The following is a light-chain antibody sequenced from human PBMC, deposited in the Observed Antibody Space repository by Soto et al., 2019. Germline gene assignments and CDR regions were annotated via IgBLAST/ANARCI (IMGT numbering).Light chain of an antibody. CDR2: DAS. J-gene: IGKJ3*01. CDR3: QQRSNWPT. V-gene: IGKV3-15*01. Sequence: EIVMTQSPATLSVSPGERATLSCRASQSVSSNLAWYQQKVGQAPRVLIYDASTRATGIPGRFSGSGSGTEFTLTISSLQSEDFAVYYCQQRSNWPTFGPGTKVDIK. CDR1: QSVSSN.